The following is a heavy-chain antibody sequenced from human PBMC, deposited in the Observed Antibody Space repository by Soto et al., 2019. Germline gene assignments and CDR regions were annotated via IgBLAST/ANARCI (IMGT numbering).Heavy chain of an antibody. J-gene: IGHJ6*02. V-gene: IGHV3-21*01. D-gene: IGHD3-3*01. CDR3: ARITIFGARELFYYGMDV. CDR1: GFTFSSYS. CDR2: ISSSSSYI. Sequence: PGGSLRLSCASSGFTFSSYSMNWVRQAPVKGLEWVSSISSSSSYIYYADSVKGRFTISRDNAKNSLYLQMNSLRAEDTAVYYCARITIFGARELFYYGMDVWGQGTTVTVSS.